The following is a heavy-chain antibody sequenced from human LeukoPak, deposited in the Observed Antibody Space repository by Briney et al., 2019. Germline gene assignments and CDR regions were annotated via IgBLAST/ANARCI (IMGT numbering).Heavy chain of an antibody. D-gene: IGHD5-18*01. J-gene: IGHJ4*02. V-gene: IGHV3-23*01. CDR2: ISGDGGAT. CDR1: GFTFGSYA. CDR3: ARAELYTAMVPNFDY. Sequence: PGGSLRLSCAASGFTFGSYAMNWVRQAPGKGLEWVSTISGDGGATHYADSVKGRFTISRDNSKNTLYLQMNSLRAEDTAVYYCARAELYTAMVPNFDYWGQGTLVTVSS.